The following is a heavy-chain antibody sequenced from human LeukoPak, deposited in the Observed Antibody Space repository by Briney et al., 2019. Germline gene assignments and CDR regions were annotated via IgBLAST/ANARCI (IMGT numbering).Heavy chain of an antibody. Sequence: ASETLTLTCAVYGGSFSGYYWSWIRQPPGKGMEWIGEINHSGSTNYNPSLKSRVTISVDTSKNQFSLKLSSVTAADTAVYYCARDQGIAAAGADWGQGTLVTVSS. J-gene: IGHJ4*02. V-gene: IGHV4-34*01. CDR2: INHSGST. D-gene: IGHD6-13*01. CDR3: ARDQGIAAAGAD. CDR1: GGSFSGYY.